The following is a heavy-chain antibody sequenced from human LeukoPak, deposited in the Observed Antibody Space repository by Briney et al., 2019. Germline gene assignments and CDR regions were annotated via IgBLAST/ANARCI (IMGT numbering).Heavy chain of an antibody. CDR1: AFTFRSYG. V-gene: IGHV3-30*18. D-gene: IGHD5-12*01. CDR3: AKAISGYSGYAGMDV. CDR2: ISYDGSNE. J-gene: IGHJ6*03. Sequence: GGSLRLSCAASAFTFRSYGMHWVRQAPGKGLEWVALISYDGSNEYYADSVKGRFTISRDNSKNTLYLQMNSLRAEDTAVYYCAKAISGYSGYAGMDVWGKGTTVTVSS.